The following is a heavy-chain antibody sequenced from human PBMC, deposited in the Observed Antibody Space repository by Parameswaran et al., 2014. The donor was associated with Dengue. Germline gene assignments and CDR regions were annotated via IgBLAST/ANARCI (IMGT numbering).Heavy chain of an antibody. CDR3: ARTVLAGNWFDP. D-gene: IGHD3-3*02. Sequence: WILRPPGKGLEWIGSVDHSGNTYYSPSLKSRVTISVDTSKNQVFLKLSSVTATDMAVYFCARTVLAGNWFDPWGQGTLVTVSS. CDR2: VDHSGNT. V-gene: IGHV4-39*01. J-gene: IGHJ5*02.